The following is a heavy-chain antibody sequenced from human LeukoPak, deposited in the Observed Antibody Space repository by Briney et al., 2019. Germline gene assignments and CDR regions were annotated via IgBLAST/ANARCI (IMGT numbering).Heavy chain of an antibody. CDR3: ARGITITIFGVAPRYYYYMDV. J-gene: IGHJ6*03. CDR1: GGSFSGYY. V-gene: IGHV4-34*01. CDR2: INHSGST. D-gene: IGHD3-3*01. Sequence: SETLSLTCAVYGGSFSGYYWSWIRQPPGKGLEWIGEINHSGSTNYNPSLKSRVTISVDTSKNQFSLKLSSVTAADTAVYYCARGITITIFGVAPRYYYYMDVWGKGTTVTVSS.